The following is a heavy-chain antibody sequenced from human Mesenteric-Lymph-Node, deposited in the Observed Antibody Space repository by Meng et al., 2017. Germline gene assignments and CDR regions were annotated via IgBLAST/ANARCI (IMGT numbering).Heavy chain of an antibody. Sequence: EVQWVESGGGLVQPGGSLRLSCAASGFTFTSYWMHWLRRVPGKGLMWVSHINSDGTQTTYADSVKGRFTISRDNAQNTLYLQMDSLRAEDTAVYYCARDCCTVPYDKWGQGTLVTVSS. J-gene: IGHJ4*02. CDR2: INSDGTQT. V-gene: IGHV3-74*01. CDR3: ARDCCTVPYDK. CDR1: GFTFTSYW. D-gene: IGHD2-15*01.